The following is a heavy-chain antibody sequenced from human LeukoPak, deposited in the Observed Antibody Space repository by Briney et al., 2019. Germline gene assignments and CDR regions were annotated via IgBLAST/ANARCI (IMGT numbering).Heavy chain of an antibody. D-gene: IGHD3-22*01. CDR1: GFTFSSYA. J-gene: IGHJ5*02. V-gene: IGHV3-23*01. CDR3: AKDRRNYYYDSSGYYLGWFDP. CDR2: ISGSGGST. Sequence: PGGSLRLSCAASGFTFSSYAMSWVRQAPGKGLEWVSAISGSGGSTYYADSVKGRFTISRDNSKNTLYLQMNSLRAEDTAVYYCAKDRRNYYYDSSGYYLGWFDPWGQGTLVTVSS.